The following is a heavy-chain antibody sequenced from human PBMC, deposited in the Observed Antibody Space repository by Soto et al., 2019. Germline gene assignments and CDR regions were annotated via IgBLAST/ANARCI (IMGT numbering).Heavy chain of an antibody. CDR2: IYYSGST. CDR1: GGSISSYY. J-gene: IGHJ4*02. D-gene: IGHD3-3*01. Sequence: PSETLSLTCTVSGGSISSYYWSWIRQPPGKGLEWIGYIYYSGSTNYNPSLKSRVTISVDTSKNQFSLKLSSVTAADTAVYYCAGSYYDCGSGFMFDFGGRGTLDTVSA. V-gene: IGHV4-59*01. CDR3: AGSYYDCGSGFMFDF.